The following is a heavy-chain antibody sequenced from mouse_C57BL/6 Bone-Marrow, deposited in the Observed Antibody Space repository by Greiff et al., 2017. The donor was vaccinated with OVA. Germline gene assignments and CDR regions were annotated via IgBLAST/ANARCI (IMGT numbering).Heavy chain of an antibody. D-gene: IGHD3-2*02. CDR2: IDPNSGGT. CDR1: GYTFTSYW. J-gene: IGHJ4*01. Sequence: QVQLQQPGAELVKPGASVKLSCKASGYTFTSYWMHWVKQRPGRGLEWIGRIDPNSGGTKYNEKFKSKATLTADKSSSTAYMELRSLTSEDSAVYFCARVSSSGYVDYAMDYWGQGTSVTVSS. CDR3: ARVSSSGYVDYAMDY. V-gene: IGHV1-62-3*01.